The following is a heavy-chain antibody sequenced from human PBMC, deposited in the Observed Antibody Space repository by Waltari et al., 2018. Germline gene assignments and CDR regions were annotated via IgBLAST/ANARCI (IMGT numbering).Heavy chain of an antibody. D-gene: IGHD3-16*02. J-gene: IGHJ3*02. CDR1: GFTFDDYA. CDR2: ISWNSGSI. CDR3: AKDFALGELSFDAFDI. V-gene: IGHV3-9*03. Sequence: EVQLVESGGGLVQPGRSLRLSCAASGFTFDDYAMHWVRQAPGKGLEWVSGISWNSGSIGYADSVKGRFTISRDNAKNSLYLQMNSLRAEDMALYYCAKDFALGELSFDAFDIWGQGTMVTVSS.